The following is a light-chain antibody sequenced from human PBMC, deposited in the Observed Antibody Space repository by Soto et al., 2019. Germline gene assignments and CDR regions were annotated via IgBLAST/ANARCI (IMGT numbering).Light chain of an antibody. J-gene: IGLJ3*02. Sequence: QSALTQPRSVSGSPGQSVTISCTGTSIDVGGSNYVSWYQQHPGNAPILMIDDVTTRPPGVPAHFSGSKSGNTASLPISGLQAADEADYYCCSSSGSSAWVFGGGTKLTVL. V-gene: IGLV2-11*01. CDR1: SIDVGGSNY. CDR2: DVT. CDR3: CSSSGSSAWV.